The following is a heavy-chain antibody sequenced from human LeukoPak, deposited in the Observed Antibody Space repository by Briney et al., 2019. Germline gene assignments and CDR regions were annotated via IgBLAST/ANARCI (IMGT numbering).Heavy chain of an antibody. CDR1: GGSVSSFF. CDR2: VHSSGST. J-gene: IGHJ4*02. V-gene: IGHV4-59*02. D-gene: IGHD3-9*01. CDR3: ARLAPGNYDILTGDPKVVFDY. Sequence: PSETLSFTCTVSGGSVSSFFWSWIRQPPGKGLEWIGYVHSSGSTKYNPSLKSRLIISVDMSKNQFSLKLRSVSVADTAVYYCARLAPGNYDILTGDPKVVFDYWGQGALVTVSS.